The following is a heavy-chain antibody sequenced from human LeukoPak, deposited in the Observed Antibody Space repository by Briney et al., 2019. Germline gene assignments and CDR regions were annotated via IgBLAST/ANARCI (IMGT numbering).Heavy chain of an antibody. CDR1: GFTFSSYA. Sequence: GRSLRLSCAASGFTFSSYAMHWVRQAPGKGLEWVAVISYDGSNKYYADSVKGRFTISRDNSKNTLYLQMNSLRAEDTAVYYCARDLGYDFYPDYWGRGTLVTVSS. J-gene: IGHJ4*02. V-gene: IGHV3-30*01. CDR3: ARDLGYDFYPDY. CDR2: ISYDGSNK. D-gene: IGHD3-3*01.